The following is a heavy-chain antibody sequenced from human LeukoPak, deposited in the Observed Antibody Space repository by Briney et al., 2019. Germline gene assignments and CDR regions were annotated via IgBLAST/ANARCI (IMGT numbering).Heavy chain of an antibody. CDR2: IYPSDSDT. D-gene: IGHD3-3*01. J-gene: IGHJ4*02. V-gene: IGHV5-51*01. CDR3: ARYGSFGVVTNAFDY. Sequence: GESLKISCKGSGYSFTSCWIGWVRQMPGKDLELMRIIYPSDSDTRYSPSFQGQVTISADKSISTAYLQWSSLKASDTAMYYCARYGSFGVVTNAFDYWGQGTLVTVSS. CDR1: GYSFTSCW.